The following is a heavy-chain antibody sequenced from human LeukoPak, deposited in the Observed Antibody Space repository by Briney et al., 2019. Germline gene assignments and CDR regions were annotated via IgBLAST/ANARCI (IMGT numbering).Heavy chain of an antibody. CDR2: ISYAGSNK. V-gene: IGHV3-30*18. CDR3: AKGGLIVIVPAVISRGEHDY. D-gene: IGHD2-2*02. Sequence: PGPSLRLAGATPGFTFSGYGMHRLRQAPGKGLDGVAVISYAGSNKYYADSVKRRLNISRDNSKTSMCLQLNSLSAEDTAVYYGAKGGLIVIVPAVISRGEHDYWGQGTLVTVSS. CDR1: GFTFSGYG. J-gene: IGHJ4*02.